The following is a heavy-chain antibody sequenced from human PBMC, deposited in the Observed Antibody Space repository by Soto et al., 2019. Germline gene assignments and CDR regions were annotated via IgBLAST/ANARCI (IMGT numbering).Heavy chain of an antibody. V-gene: IGHV1-8*01. J-gene: IGHJ6*02. Sequence: ASVKVSCKASGYTFTSYDINWVRQATGQGLEWMGWMNPNSGNTGYAQKFQGRVTMTRNTSISTAYMELSSLRSEDTAVYYCAREAVVAAKDYYYYGMDVWGQGTTVTVSS. CDR2: MNPNSGNT. CDR1: GYTFTSYD. D-gene: IGHD2-15*01. CDR3: AREAVVAAKDYYYYGMDV.